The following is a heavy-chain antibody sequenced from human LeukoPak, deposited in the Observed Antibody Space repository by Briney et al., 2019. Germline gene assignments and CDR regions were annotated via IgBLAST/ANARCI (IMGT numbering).Heavy chain of an antibody. CDR3: ARDHWLFSSKTWYYYGMDV. V-gene: IGHV4-59*01. CDR2: IDPSGSA. Sequence: SETLSLTCVVSGGSISPYYWSWIRQSPEKGLEWIGYIDPSGSASYNPSLKSRVTIFVDTSKNLFSLILTSVSASDTAIYYCARDHWLFSSKTWYYYGMDVWGQGTTVTVSS. D-gene: IGHD3-9*01. CDR1: GGSISPYY. J-gene: IGHJ6*02.